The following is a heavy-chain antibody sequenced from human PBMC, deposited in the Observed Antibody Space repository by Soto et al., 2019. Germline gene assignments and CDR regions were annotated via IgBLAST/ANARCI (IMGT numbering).Heavy chain of an antibody. CDR2: IRYDGSNK. CDR1: GFTFSNHD. Sequence: QVQLVESGGGVVQPGRSLRLSCAASGFTFSNHDMHWVRQAPGKGLEWVAGIRYDGSNKNYADSVKGRFTISRDSSKNTLYLQMNSLRSEDTAIYYCARVRGIAAAYNWFDPWGQGTLVTVSS. V-gene: IGHV3-33*01. J-gene: IGHJ5*02. CDR3: ARVRGIAAAYNWFDP. D-gene: IGHD6-13*01.